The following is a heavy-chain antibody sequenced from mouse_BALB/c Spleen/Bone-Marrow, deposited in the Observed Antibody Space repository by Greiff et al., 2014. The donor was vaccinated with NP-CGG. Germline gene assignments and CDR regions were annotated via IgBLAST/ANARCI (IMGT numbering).Heavy chain of an antibody. D-gene: IGHD1-2*01. Sequence: EVQRAESGGGLVKPGGSLKLSCAASGFTFSDYYMYWVRQTPEKRLEWVATISDGGSYTYYPDSVKGRFTISRDNAKNNLYLQMSSLKSEDTAMYYCARDRRITTATYAMDYWGQGTSVTVSS. CDR1: GFTFSDYY. J-gene: IGHJ4*01. CDR2: ISDGGSYT. V-gene: IGHV5-4*02. CDR3: ARDRRITTATYAMDY.